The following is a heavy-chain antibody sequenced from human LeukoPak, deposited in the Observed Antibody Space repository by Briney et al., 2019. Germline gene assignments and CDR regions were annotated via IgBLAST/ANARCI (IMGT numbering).Heavy chain of an antibody. D-gene: IGHD3-22*01. V-gene: IGHV3-48*03. CDR3: ARDLPSWIVVENGAFDI. J-gene: IGHJ3*02. Sequence: GGSLRLSGAAAGFTFSSYEMNWVRQAPGKGLEWVSYISSSGSTIYYADSVKGRFTISRDNAKNSLYLQMNSLRAEDTAVYYCARDLPSWIVVENGAFDIWGQGTMVTVSS. CDR1: GFTFSSYE. CDR2: ISSSGSTI.